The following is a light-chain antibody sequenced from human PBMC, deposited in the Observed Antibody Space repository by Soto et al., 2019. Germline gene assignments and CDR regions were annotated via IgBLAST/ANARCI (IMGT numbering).Light chain of an antibody. CDR2: GAS. CDR1: QSVSSSY. CDR3: QQRSNWPV. Sequence: PGERVTLSCRASQSVSSSYLTWYQQKPGQAPRLLIYGASTRATSIPARFSGSGSGTDFTLTISSLQPEDFAVYYCQQRSNWPVFGQGTRLEIK. V-gene: IGKV3D-20*02. J-gene: IGKJ5*01.